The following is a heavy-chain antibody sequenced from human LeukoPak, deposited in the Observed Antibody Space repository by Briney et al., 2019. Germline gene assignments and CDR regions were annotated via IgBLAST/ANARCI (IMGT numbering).Heavy chain of an antibody. CDR2: IYSTTAS. J-gene: IGHJ4*02. D-gene: IGHD1-1*01. Sequence: SETLSLTCTVSGGSFSSMSHFWGWIRQPPGKGLEWIGSIYSTTASYYNPSLGSRVTVSVDTSKNQLSLELTSVTAADTGVYYCARGIWNDYYFDYWGQRTLVTVSS. CDR1: GGSFSSMSHF. CDR3: ARGIWNDYYFDY. V-gene: IGHV4-39*02.